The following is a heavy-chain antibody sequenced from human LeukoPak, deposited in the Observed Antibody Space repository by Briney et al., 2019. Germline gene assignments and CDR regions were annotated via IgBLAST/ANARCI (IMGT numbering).Heavy chain of an antibody. CDR3: ARVGNVYDSRSFSSDAFDI. Sequence: GGSLRLSCAASGFTFSDHYLNWIRQAPGKGLQGVARIRNRARSYTTQYPQSVRAIFTISRDDTENSLFLQMNSLNTEDTAVYYCARVGNVYDSRSFSSDAFDIRGQGTMGTVAS. V-gene: IGHV3-72*01. CDR1: GFTFSDHY. CDR2: IRNRARSYTT. J-gene: IGHJ3*02. D-gene: IGHD3-22*01.